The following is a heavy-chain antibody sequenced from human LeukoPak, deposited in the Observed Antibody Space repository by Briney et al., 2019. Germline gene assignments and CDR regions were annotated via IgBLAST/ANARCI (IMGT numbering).Heavy chain of an antibody. CDR1: GGSVSSGSYY. CDR3: ARRGSWSYYYAMDV. V-gene: IGHV4-61*01. D-gene: IGHD6-13*01. CDR2: IRHSGST. Sequence: PSETLSLTCTVSGGSVSSGSYYWSWIRQPPGKGLEWIGEIRHSGSTNYNPSLKSRVTMSVDTSKNQFSLKLSSVTAADTAVYYCARRGSWSYYYAMDVWGQGTTVAVSS. J-gene: IGHJ6*02.